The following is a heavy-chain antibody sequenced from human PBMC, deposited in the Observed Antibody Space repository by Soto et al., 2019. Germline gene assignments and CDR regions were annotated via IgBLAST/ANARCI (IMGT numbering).Heavy chain of an antibody. D-gene: IGHD2-8*01. J-gene: IGHJ4*02. CDR1: GFTFSRYS. CDR3: ARGLGDDHTNVYLWDY. V-gene: IGHV3-21*01. Sequence: PGESLKISCAASGFTFSRYSMNWVRQAQGKGLEWVSSINNSSGYIYYADSVQGRCTISRDNAKNSLFLQMNSLRADETAGDYCARGLGDDHTNVYLWDYWGRGXLVTVSS. CDR2: INNSSGYI.